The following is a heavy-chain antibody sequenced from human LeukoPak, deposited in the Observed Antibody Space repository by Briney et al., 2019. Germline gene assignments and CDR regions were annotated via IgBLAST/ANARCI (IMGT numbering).Heavy chain of an antibody. CDR1: GGTFSSYA. V-gene: IGHV1-69*06. Sequence: SVKVSCKASGGTFSSYAISWVRQAPGQGLEWMGGIIPIFGTANYAQKFQGRVTITADKSTSTAYMELSSLRSEDTAVYYCARDVVVTAISAFDIWGQGTMVTVSS. CDR2: IIPIFGTA. J-gene: IGHJ3*02. D-gene: IGHD2-21*02. CDR3: ARDVVVTAISAFDI.